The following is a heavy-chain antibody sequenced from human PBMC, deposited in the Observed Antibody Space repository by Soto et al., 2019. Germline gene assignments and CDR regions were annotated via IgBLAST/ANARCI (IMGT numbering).Heavy chain of an antibody. CDR1: GFTFSSYG. D-gene: IGHD5-18*01. CDR3: ARDPTAMATIFDY. CDR2: IWYDGSNK. Sequence: QVQLVESGGGMVQPGRSLRLSCAASGFTFSSYGMHWVRQAPGKGLEWVAVIWYDGSNKYYADSVKGRFTISRDNSKNTLYLQMNSLRAEDTAVYYCARDPTAMATIFDYWGQGTLVTVSS. J-gene: IGHJ4*02. V-gene: IGHV3-33*01.